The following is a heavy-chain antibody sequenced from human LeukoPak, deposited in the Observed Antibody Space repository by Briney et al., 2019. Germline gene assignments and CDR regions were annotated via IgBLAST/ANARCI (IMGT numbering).Heavy chain of an antibody. CDR3: ARSVVVTALPHYYYYMDV. J-gene: IGHJ6*03. Sequence: GGSLRLSCAASGFTFSSYAMHWVRQAPGKGLEWVAVISYDGSNKYYADSVKGRFTISRDNSKNTLYLQMNSLRAEDTAVYYCARSVVVTALPHYYYYMDVWGKGTTVTISS. CDR2: ISYDGSNK. D-gene: IGHD2-21*02. CDR1: GFTFSSYA. V-gene: IGHV3-30*04.